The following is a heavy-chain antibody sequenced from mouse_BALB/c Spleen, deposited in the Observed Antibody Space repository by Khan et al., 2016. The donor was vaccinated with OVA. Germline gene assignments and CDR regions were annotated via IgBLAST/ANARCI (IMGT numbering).Heavy chain of an antibody. D-gene: IGHD2-3*01. Sequence: EVELVESGGGLVQPGGSLKLSCATSGFNFSDYYMYWVRQTPEKRLEWVAYISNRGSTTYYPDTVRGRFTISRDNATNTLYLQMSRLKSEDTAMYYCAREGDDGGLAYWGQGTLVTVSA. CDR1: GFNFSDYY. J-gene: IGHJ3*01. V-gene: IGHV5-12*02. CDR3: AREGDDGGLAY. CDR2: ISNRGSTT.